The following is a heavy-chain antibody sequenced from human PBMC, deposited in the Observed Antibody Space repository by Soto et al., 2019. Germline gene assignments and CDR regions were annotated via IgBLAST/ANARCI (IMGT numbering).Heavy chain of an antibody. CDR1: GGTMNSYY. Sequence: QVHLQESGPGLVKPSETLSLNCTVSGGTMNSYYWTWIRQPAGKGLEWIGRIYSSGSTKYNPSLRSRVTMSLDTSKIQFSLRLTSVTAADTAVYYCARGQRFSDWFDPWGQGTLVTVSS. CDR2: IYSSGST. D-gene: IGHD3-3*01. V-gene: IGHV4-4*07. CDR3: ARGQRFSDWFDP. J-gene: IGHJ5*02.